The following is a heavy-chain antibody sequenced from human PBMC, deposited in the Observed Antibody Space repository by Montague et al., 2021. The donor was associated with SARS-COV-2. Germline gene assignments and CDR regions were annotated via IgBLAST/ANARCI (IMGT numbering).Heavy chain of an antibody. V-gene: IGHV4-34*01. CDR2: ISHSGTA. D-gene: IGHD2-2*01. Sequence: SETLSLTCAVYGGSFSVYYWSWLRQSPRSGLGRIAEISHSGTAKYNPYLKSRVSISVDTSKNQFTLKLTSVTAADTAMYYFAKEGEVVRAAMTLVAFDLWAKGQWSPSPQ. J-gene: IGHJ3*01. CDR3: AKEGEVVRAAMTLVAFDL. CDR1: GGSFSVYY.